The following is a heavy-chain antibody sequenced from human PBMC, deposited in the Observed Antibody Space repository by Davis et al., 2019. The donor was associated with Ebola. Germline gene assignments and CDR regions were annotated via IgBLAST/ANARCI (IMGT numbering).Heavy chain of an antibody. J-gene: IGHJ6*04. CDR2: MYGGDT. V-gene: IGHV3-53*01. CDR3: AREPTGNYYYFYGMDV. Sequence: GGSLRLSCDVSGFAVRYTHMSWVRQAPGKGLDWVSGMYGGDTQYADSVKGRFTISRDNSKNKLHLQMNSLRVEDTAVYFCAREPTGNYYYFYGMDVWGKGTTVSVSS. CDR1: GFAVRYTH. D-gene: IGHD1-14*01.